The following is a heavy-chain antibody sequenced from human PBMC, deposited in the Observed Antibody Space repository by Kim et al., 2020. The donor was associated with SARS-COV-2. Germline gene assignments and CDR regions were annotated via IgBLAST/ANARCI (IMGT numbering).Heavy chain of an antibody. CDR3: TTDLLQNGDTAMVGAFDI. V-gene: IGHV3-15*01. J-gene: IGHJ3*02. D-gene: IGHD5-18*01. Sequence: GGSLRLSCAASGFTFSNPWMSWVRQAPGKGLEWVGRIKSKTDGGTTDYAAPVKGRFTISRDDSKNTLYLQMNSLKTEDTAVYYCTTDLLQNGDTAMVGAFDIWGQGTMVTVSS. CDR2: IKSKTDGGTT. CDR1: GFTFSNPW.